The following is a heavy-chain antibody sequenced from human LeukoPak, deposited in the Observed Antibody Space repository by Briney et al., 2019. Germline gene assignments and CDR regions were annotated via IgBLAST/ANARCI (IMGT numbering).Heavy chain of an antibody. D-gene: IGHD2-21*01. CDR3: AKDGEVYCGGDCSIGDY. CDR2: ISGSGGNT. CDR1: GFTFSNYA. V-gene: IGHV3-23*01. J-gene: IGHJ4*02. Sequence: GGSLRLSCAASGFTFSNYAMNWVRQAPGKGLEWVSVISGSGGNTYYADSVKGRFTISRDNSKNTLYLQMNSLRPEDTAVYYCAKDGEVYCGGDCSIGDYWGQGTLVTVSS.